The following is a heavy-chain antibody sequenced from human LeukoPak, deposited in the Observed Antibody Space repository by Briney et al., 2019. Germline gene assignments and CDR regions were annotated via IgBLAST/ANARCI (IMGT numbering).Heavy chain of an antibody. Sequence: PGGSLRLSCAASGFTVSSNYMSWVRQAPGRGLEWVSVIYSGGSTYYADSVKGRFTISRDNSKNTLYLQMNSLRAEDTAVYYCASPTALYDYVWGRLDYWGQGTLVTVSS. CDR3: ASPTALYDYVWGRLDY. D-gene: IGHD3-16*01. CDR2: IYSGGST. CDR1: GFTVSSNY. V-gene: IGHV3-66*01. J-gene: IGHJ4*02.